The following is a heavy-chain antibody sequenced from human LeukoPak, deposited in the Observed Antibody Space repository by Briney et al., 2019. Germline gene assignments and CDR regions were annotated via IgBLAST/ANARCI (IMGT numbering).Heavy chain of an antibody. V-gene: IGHV3-30*19. D-gene: IGHD2-2*01. CDR3: ARVAMEYQLPLAILDY. J-gene: IGHJ4*02. CDR2: ISYDGSNK. Sequence: GRSLRLSCAASGFTFSSYGMHWVRQAPGKGLEWVAVISYDGSNKYYADSVKGRFTISRDNSKNTLYLQMNSLRAEDTAVYYCARVAMEYQLPLAILDYWGQGTLVTVSS. CDR1: GFTFSSYG.